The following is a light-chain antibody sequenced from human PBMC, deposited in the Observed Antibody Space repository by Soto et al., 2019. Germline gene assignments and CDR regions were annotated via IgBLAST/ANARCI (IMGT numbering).Light chain of an antibody. CDR3: SSYTSSLNYV. J-gene: IGLJ1*01. CDR1: SSDVGGYNY. CDR2: EVS. V-gene: IGLV2-14*01. Sequence: QAVVTQPASVSGSPGQSITISCTGTSSDVGGYNYVSWYQQHPGKAPKLMIYEVSNRPSGVSNRFSGSKSGNTASLTISGLQAEDEADYYCSSYTSSLNYVFGTGTQLTVL.